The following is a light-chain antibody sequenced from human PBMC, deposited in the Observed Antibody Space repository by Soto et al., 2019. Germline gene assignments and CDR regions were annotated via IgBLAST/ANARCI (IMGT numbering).Light chain of an antibody. V-gene: IGKV1-5*01. CDR1: HYISRW. CDR3: QQYNNLPWT. CDR2: DAS. Sequence: DIQMTQAPSTLSAYVGDRVSFTCRASHYISRWLAWYQQRPGQAPSLLITDASKWESDVPPRFNGSRSETEFTLTIRSLQTDDCAVYDCQQYNNLPWTFGLGTKVDIK. J-gene: IGKJ1*01.